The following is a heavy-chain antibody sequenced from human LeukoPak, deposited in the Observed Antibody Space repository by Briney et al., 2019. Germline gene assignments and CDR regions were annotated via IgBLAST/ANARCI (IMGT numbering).Heavy chain of an antibody. J-gene: IGHJ5*02. D-gene: IGHD1-1*01. V-gene: IGHV1-2*02. Sequence: ASVKVSCKASGYTLTGYSLHWVRQAPGQGLEWMGWINPNSGGTNYAQKFQGRVTMTRDMSISTAYMELSRLRSDDTAVYYCARPHWKMGGFDPWGQGTLVTVSS. CDR3: ARPHWKMGGFDP. CDR2: INPNSGGT. CDR1: GYTLTGYS.